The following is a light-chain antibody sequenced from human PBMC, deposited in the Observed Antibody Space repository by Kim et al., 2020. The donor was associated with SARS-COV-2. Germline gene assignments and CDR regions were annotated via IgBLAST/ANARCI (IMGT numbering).Light chain of an antibody. CDR3: QVWDRSSDHVI. CDR1: NIGTKG. Sequence: APGKPARITCGGSNIGTKGVHWYQQKPGQAPVLVIYYDSDWPSGIPDRFSGSNSGNTATLTISRVEAGDEADYYCQVWDRSSDHVIFGGGTQLTVL. V-gene: IGLV3-21*04. J-gene: IGLJ2*01. CDR2: YDS.